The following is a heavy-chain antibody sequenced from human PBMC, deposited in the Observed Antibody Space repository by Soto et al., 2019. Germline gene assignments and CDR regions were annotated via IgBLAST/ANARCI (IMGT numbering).Heavy chain of an antibody. CDR2: ISYDGSNK. CDR1: GFTFSSYG. CDR3: AKVYRSTYGMDV. V-gene: IGHV3-30*18. J-gene: IGHJ6*02. Sequence: QVQLVESGGGVVQPGRSRRLSCAASGFTFSSYGMHWVRQAPGKGLEWVAVISYDGSNKYYADSVKGRFTISRDNSKNTLYLQMNSLRAEDTAVYYCAKVYRSTYGMDVWGQGTTVTVSS. D-gene: IGHD6-13*01.